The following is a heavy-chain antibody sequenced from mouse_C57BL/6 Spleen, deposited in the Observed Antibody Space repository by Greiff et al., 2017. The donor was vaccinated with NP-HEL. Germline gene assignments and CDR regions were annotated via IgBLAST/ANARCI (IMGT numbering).Heavy chain of an antibody. CDR3: ARDRYFDY. CDR1: GFTFSSYA. V-gene: IGHV5-4*01. CDR2: ICDGGSYT. J-gene: IGHJ2*01. Sequence: EVKLVESGGGLVKPGGSLKLSCAASGFTFSSYAMSWVRQTPEKRLEWVATICDGGSYTYYPDNVQGRFTISRDNAKNNLYLQMSHLKSEDTAMYYCARDRYFDYWGQGTTLTVSS.